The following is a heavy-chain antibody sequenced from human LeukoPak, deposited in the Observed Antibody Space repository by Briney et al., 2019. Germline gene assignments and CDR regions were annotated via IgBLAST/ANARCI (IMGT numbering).Heavy chain of an antibody. CDR1: GFTFSSHW. CDR2: INPDGSEK. J-gene: IGHJ5*02. CDR3: ARDHPDP. V-gene: IGHV3-7*01. Sequence: PGGSLRLSCAASGFTFSSHWMSWVRQAPGKGLEWVAYINPDGSEKHYVDSVKGRFTISRDNAKNSQFLQMNSLIAEDTAVYYCARDHPDPRGQGTLVTDSA.